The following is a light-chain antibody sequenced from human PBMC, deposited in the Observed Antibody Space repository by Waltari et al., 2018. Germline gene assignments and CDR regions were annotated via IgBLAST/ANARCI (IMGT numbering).Light chain of an antibody. CDR2: LTSDGSH. V-gene: IGLV4-69*01. Sequence: QLVVTQSPSASAPLGASVKLTCTLTSGHSTFAIAWHPQQPGKGPRYLMRLTSDGSHSRGDGIPYRFSGSSSGAERYLTISSLESEDEADYYCETWDTTIHVFGGGTKLTVI. CDR3: ETWDTTIHV. CDR1: SGHSTFA. J-gene: IGLJ3*02.